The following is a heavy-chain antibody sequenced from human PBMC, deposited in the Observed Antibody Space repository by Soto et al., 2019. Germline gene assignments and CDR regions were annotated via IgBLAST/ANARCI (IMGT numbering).Heavy chain of an antibody. CDR1: GFTFSSYG. CDR2: ISYDGSNK. CDR3: AKDTKTGYFDWLSPGFDP. J-gene: IGHJ5*02. V-gene: IGHV3-30*18. D-gene: IGHD3-9*01. Sequence: PGGSLRLSCAASGFTFSSYGMHWVRQAPGKGLEWVAVISYDGSNKYYADSVKGRFTIYRDNSKNTLYLQMNSLRAEDTAVYYCAKDTKTGYFDWLSPGFDPWGQGTLVTVSS.